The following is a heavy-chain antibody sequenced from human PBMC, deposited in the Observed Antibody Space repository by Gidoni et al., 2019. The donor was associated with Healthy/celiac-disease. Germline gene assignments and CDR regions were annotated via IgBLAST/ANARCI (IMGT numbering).Heavy chain of an antibody. CDR3: ARDPAVAGTGYYYGMDV. CDR2: MSSSSSYI. Sequence: EVQLVESGGGLVKPGGSLILSCAASGFTFRSYSMNWVRQAPGKGLEWVSSMSSSSSYIYYADSVKGRFTISRDNAKNSLYLQMNSLRAEDTAVYYCARDPAVAGTGYYYGMDVWGQGTTVTVSS. J-gene: IGHJ6*02. CDR1: GFTFRSYS. D-gene: IGHD6-19*01. V-gene: IGHV3-21*01.